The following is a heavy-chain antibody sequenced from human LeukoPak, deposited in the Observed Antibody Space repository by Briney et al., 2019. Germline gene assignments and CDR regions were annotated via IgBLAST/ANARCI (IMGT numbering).Heavy chain of an antibody. CDR3: TRLAHFSNSWSKPGD. V-gene: IGHV3-73*01. CDR1: GFTFSGST. Sequence: GGSLKLSCAASGFTFSGSTMHWVRQASGKGLEWVGRIRSKANSYATAYAASVKGRFTISRDDSKNTAYLQMNSLKTEDTAVYYCTRLAHFSNSWSKPGDWGQGTLVTVSS. CDR2: IRSKANSYAT. D-gene: IGHD6-13*01. J-gene: IGHJ4*02.